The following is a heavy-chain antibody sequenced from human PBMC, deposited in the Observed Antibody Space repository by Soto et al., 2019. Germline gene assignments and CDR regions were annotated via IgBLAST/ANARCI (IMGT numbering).Heavy chain of an antibody. V-gene: IGHV6-1*01. CDR2: TYYRTKWYN. Sequence: PSQTLSLTCAISGDSVFNNTAAWNWIRQSPSKGLEWLGRTYYRTKWYNEYALSVKSRITINPDTSKNQFSLQLNSVTLDDTAVYYCARVPGPWGQGTLVTVSS. D-gene: IGHD3-10*01. CDR1: GDSVFNNTAA. J-gene: IGHJ5*02. CDR3: ARVPGP.